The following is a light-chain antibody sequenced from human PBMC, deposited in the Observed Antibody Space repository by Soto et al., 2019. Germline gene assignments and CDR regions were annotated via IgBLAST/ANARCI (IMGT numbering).Light chain of an antibody. CDR2: GAS. Sequence: EIVLTQSPGTLSLSPGERATLSCRASQSVSSSYLAWYQQKPGQAPRLLIYGASSRATGIPDRFSGSGSGPDFNLTISRLEPEDVAVYYCQQYGSSPTFGHGTKVEI. CDR1: QSVSSSY. V-gene: IGKV3-20*01. J-gene: IGKJ1*01. CDR3: QQYGSSPT.